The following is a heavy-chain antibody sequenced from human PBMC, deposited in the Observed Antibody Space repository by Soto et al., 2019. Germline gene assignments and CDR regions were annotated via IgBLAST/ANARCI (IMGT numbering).Heavy chain of an antibody. V-gene: IGHV3-30*18. CDR1: GFTFSSYG. Sequence: PGGSLRLSCAASGFTFSSYGMHWVRQAPGKGLEWVAVISYDGSNKYYADSVKGRFTISRDNSKNTLYLQMNSLRAEDTAVYYCAKDQPRHHRSSPSSPKGGFDYWGQGTLATVSS. D-gene: IGHD2-2*01. CDR2: ISYDGSNK. J-gene: IGHJ4*02. CDR3: AKDQPRHHRSSPSSPKGGFDY.